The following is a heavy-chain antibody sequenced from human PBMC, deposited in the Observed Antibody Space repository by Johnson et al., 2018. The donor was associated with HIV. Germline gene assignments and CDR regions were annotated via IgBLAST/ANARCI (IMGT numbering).Heavy chain of an antibody. CDR1: GFTFRSHA. V-gene: IGHV3-30-3*02. CDR3: AKTYSGSNRDAFDI. J-gene: IGHJ3*02. CDR2: ISYDGNNK. D-gene: IGHD1-26*01. Sequence: QMLLVESGGGVVQPGRSLRLSCAASGFTFRSHAMHWVRQAPGKGLEWVAVISYDGNNKFQADSVKGRFTISRDNSKNTLYLQMNSLRAEDTAVYYCAKTYSGSNRDAFDIWGQGTMVTVSS.